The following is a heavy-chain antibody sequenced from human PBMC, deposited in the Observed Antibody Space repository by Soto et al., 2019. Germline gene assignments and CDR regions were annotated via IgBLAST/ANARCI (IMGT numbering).Heavy chain of an antibody. V-gene: IGHV4-61*01. Sequence: QVQLQESGPGLVKPSETLSLTCTVSGGSVSSGSYYWSWIRQPPGKGLEWIGYIYFSGSTNYNPSLKSRFTLSVDTSKNQFSLKLSSVTAADTAVYYCARGRSSCWYPDRGCFDPWGQGTLVTVSS. CDR3: ARGRSSCWYPDRGCFDP. CDR2: IYFSGST. CDR1: GGSVSSGSYY. J-gene: IGHJ5*02. D-gene: IGHD6-19*01.